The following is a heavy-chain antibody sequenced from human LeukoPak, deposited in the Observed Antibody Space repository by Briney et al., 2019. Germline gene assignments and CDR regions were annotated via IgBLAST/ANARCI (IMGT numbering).Heavy chain of an antibody. V-gene: IGHV4-4*07. D-gene: IGHD1-26*01. Sequence: SETLSLTCTVSGGSIGSYYWSWIRQSAGKGLEWIGRIYTSGSTNYNPSLKSRVTMSEDTSKNQFSLKLSSVTAADTAVYYCARDPGSYQFDYWGQGTLVTVSS. CDR2: IYTSGST. CDR3: ARDPGSYQFDY. CDR1: GGSIGSYY. J-gene: IGHJ4*02.